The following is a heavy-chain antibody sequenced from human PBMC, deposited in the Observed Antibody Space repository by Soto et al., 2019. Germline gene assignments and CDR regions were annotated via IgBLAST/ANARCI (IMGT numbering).Heavy chain of an antibody. V-gene: IGHV4-59*01. D-gene: IGHD6-13*01. CDR2: IHYSGTT. CDR1: GGSMRNYF. Sequence: ETLSLTCTVSGGSMRNYFCAWIRQPPGKGLEWIGYIHYSGTTSFFPSYNPSLRSRVTISEDTSKNQFSRKLLSVTTADTAVYFCAAGEASSRNPAPYYLDFWGQGTLVTVSS. J-gene: IGHJ4*02. CDR3: AAGEASSRNPAPYYLDF.